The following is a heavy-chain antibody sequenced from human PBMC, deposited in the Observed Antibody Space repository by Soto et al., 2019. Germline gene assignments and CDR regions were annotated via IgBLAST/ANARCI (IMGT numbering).Heavy chain of an antibody. V-gene: IGHV3-23*01. J-gene: IGHJ6*04. D-gene: IGHD2-2*01. CDR3: AKGSSSTQFLNYYFYRMDV. CDR1: GLSFPIYA. CDR2: IGGSGAYT. Sequence: LLESGGGLVQTGGSLRLSCVASGLSFPIYAMNWVRQAPGTGLEWVSGIGGSGAYTYYADSVKRRFTISRDNYKNTRYLQMNSLRGEATAVYYCAKGSSSTQFLNYYFYRMDVWGKGTTVSVSS.